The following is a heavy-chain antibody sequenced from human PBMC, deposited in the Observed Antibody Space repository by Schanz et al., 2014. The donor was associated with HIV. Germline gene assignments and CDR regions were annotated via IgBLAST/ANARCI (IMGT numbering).Heavy chain of an antibody. CDR1: GFTFSNYA. CDR3: AKGRYMGATLVQFDY. CDR2: ISGGGST. D-gene: IGHD1-26*01. J-gene: IGHJ4*02. V-gene: IGHV3-23*01. Sequence: EVQLLESGGGLVQPGGSLRLSCAASGFTFSNYAMIWVRQAPGKGLEWVSGISGGGSTYSADSVKGRFTISRDNSKNTLFLQMNSVKVDDTAVYFCAKGRYMGATLVQFDYWGQGTLVTVPS.